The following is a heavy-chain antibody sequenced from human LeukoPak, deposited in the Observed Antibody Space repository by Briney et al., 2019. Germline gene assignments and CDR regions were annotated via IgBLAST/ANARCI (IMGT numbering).Heavy chain of an antibody. V-gene: IGHV1-46*02. CDR1: GYTFNNYY. J-gene: IGHJ3*02. CDR3: ARGAPLDRKSRDAFDI. Sequence: ASVKVSFTASGYTFNNYYMNWVRQAPGQGLEGMGVINPSGGSTSYAQKFQGRVTMTRDTSTSTVYMELSSLRSEDTAVYYCARGAPLDRKSRDAFDIWGQGTMVTVSS. CDR2: INPSGGST.